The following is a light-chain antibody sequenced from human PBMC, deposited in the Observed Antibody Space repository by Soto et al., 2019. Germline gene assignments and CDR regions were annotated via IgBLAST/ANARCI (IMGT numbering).Light chain of an antibody. CDR1: QSVCSRC. Sequence: ETVLTQSPGTLSLSPGERVTLSCRASQSVCSRCFAWYQQKPGQSPRLLIYGASTRATGIPDRFSGSGSGTDFTLTISRLEPADFAVYYCQHYGTTPWTFGQGTKVGIK. J-gene: IGKJ1*01. V-gene: IGKV3-20*01. CDR3: QHYGTTPWT. CDR2: GAS.